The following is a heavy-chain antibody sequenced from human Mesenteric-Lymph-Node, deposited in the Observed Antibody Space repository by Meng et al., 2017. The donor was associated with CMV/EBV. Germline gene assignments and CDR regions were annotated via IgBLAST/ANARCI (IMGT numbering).Heavy chain of an antibody. CDR2: IYYSGST. CDR1: GSISGYY. V-gene: IGHV4-59*01. CDR3: ARVAEYYYGSGSYLGFDY. J-gene: IGHJ4*02. Sequence: GSISGYYWSWIRQSPEKGLEWIGYIYYSGSTNYNPSLKSRVTISVDKSKNQFSLKLSSVSAADTAVYYCARVAEYYYGSGSYLGFDYWGQGTLVTVSS. D-gene: IGHD3-10*01.